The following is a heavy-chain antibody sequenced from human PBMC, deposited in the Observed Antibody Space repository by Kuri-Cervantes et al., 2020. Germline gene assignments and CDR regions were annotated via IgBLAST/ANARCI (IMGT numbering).Heavy chain of an antibody. V-gene: IGHV3-11*04. Sequence: GESLKISCAASGFPFSDYYMSWIRQAPGKGLEWVSYISSSGSTIYYADSVKGRFTISRDNAKNSLYLQMNSLRAEDTAVYYCARAYYYDSSGYFGYWGQGTLVTVSS. J-gene: IGHJ4*02. CDR2: ISSSGSTI. CDR1: GFPFSDYY. D-gene: IGHD3-22*01. CDR3: ARAYYYDSSGYFGY.